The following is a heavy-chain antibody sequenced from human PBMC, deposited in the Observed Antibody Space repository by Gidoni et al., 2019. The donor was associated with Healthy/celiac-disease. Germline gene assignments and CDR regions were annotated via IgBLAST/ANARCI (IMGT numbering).Heavy chain of an antibody. CDR3: ARGAFTWGYFDL. D-gene: IGHD7-27*01. CDR2: IYYSGST. CDR1: GGSISSGAYY. V-gene: IGHV4-30-4*01. J-gene: IGHJ2*01. Sequence: QVQLQESGPGLVKPSQTLSLTCTVSGGSISSGAYYWSWFRQPPGKGLEWIGYIYYSGSTYYNPSLKSRVTISVDTSKNQFSLKLSSVTAADTAVYYCARGAFTWGYFDLWGRGTLVTVSS.